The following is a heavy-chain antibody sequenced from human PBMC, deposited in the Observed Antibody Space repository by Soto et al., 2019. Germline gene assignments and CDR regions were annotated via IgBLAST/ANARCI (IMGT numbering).Heavy chain of an antibody. CDR3: AGTGTPGRRNNWFDP. V-gene: IGHV6-1*01. Sequence: SQTLSLTCAISGDSVSSNSAAWNWIRQSPSRGLEWLGRTYYRSKWYNDYAVSVKSRITINPDTSKNQFSPQLNSVTPEDTAVYYCAGTGTPGRRNNWFDPWGQGTLVTVSS. CDR2: TYYRSKWYN. D-gene: IGHD1-1*01. CDR1: GDSVSSNSAA. J-gene: IGHJ5*02.